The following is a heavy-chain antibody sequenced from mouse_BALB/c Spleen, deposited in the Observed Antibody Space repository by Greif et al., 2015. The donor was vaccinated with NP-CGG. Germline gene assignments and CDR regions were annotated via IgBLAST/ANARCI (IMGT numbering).Heavy chain of an antibody. D-gene: IGHD2-14*01. CDR1: GFTFSSYT. CDR2: ISNGGGST. V-gene: IGHV5-12-2*01. Sequence: EVKLVESGGGLVQPGGSLKLSCAASGFTFSSYTMSWVRQTPEKRLEWVAYISNGGGSTYYPDTVKGRFTISRDNAKNTLYLQMSSLKSEDTAMYYCARHGGRYNVGWYFDVWGAGTTVTVSS. CDR3: ARHGGRYNVGWYFDV. J-gene: IGHJ1*01.